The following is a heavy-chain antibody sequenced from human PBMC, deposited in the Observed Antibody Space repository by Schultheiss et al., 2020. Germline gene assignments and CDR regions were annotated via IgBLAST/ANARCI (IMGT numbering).Heavy chain of an antibody. D-gene: IGHD2-21*01. CDR1: GFTFNSYA. V-gene: IGHV3-23*01. CDR2: ISGRGDYT. J-gene: IGHJ3*02. CDR3: VVVFAPTHAFDI. Sequence: GGSLRLSCAASGFTFNSYAMSWVRQAPGKGLEWVSSISGRGDYTHSADSVKGRFTISRDNSKNTLYLQMNSLRAEDTAVYYCVVVFAPTHAFDIWGQGTMVTVSS.